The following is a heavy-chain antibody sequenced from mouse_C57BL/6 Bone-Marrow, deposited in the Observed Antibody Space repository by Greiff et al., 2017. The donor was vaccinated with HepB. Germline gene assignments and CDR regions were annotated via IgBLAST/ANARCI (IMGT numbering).Heavy chain of an antibody. J-gene: IGHJ1*03. CDR1: EYEFPSHD. Sequence: EVKLMESGGGLVQPGESLKLSCESNEYEFPSHDMSWVRKTPEKRLELVAAINSDGGSTYYPDTMERRFIISRDNTKKTLYLQMSSLRSEDTALYYCARQFYSNPHWYFDVWGTGTTVTVSS. D-gene: IGHD2-5*01. V-gene: IGHV5-2*01. CDR2: INSDGGST. CDR3: ARQFYSNPHWYFDV.